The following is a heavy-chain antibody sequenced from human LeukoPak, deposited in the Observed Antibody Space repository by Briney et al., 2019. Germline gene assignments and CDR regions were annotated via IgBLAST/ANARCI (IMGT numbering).Heavy chain of an antibody. J-gene: IGHJ2*01. CDR3: AKDADTATIIYWYFDL. Sequence: GGSLRLSCAASGFTFSSYWIHWVRQAPGKGLVWVSRINRDGSSTSYADSVKGRFTISRDNAKNTLFLQMNSLRAEDTAVYYCAKDADTATIIYWYFDLWGRGTLVTVSS. D-gene: IGHD5-18*01. CDR2: INRDGSST. CDR1: GFTFSSYW. V-gene: IGHV3-74*01.